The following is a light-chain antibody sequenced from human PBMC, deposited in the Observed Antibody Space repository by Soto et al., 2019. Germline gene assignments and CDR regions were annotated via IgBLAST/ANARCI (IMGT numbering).Light chain of an antibody. CDR1: QSVLYSSNNKNY. V-gene: IGKV4-1*01. CDR3: QQYYSTIT. CDR2: WAS. Sequence: DIVMTQSPDPLAVSLGERATINCKSSQSVLYSSNNKNYLAWYQQKPGQPPKLLIYWASTRESGVPDRFSGSGSGTDFTLTISSLQAEDVAVYYCQQYYSTITFGQGTRLEI. J-gene: IGKJ5*01.